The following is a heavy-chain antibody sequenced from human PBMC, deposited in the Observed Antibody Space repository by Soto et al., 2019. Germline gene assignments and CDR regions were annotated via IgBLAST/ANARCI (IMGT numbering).Heavy chain of an antibody. J-gene: IGHJ3*02. CDR1: GYTLTELS. D-gene: IGHD6-19*01. CDR2: FDPEDGET. V-gene: IGHV1-24*01. CDR3: ATAAIAVAAGGAFDI. Sequence: GASVKVSCKVSGYTLTELSMHWVRQAPGKGHELMGGFDPEDGETIYAQKFQGRVTMTEDTSTDTAYMELSSLRSEDTAVYYCATAAIAVAAGGAFDIWGQGTMVTVSS.